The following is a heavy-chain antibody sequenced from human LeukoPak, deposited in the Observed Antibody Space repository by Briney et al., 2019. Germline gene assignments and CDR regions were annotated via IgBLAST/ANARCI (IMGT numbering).Heavy chain of an antibody. D-gene: IGHD5-18*01. CDR3: ASDSGYSYGTFDY. J-gene: IGHJ4*02. V-gene: IGHV1-69*05. Sequence: SVKVSCKASGGTFSSYAISWVRQAPGQGLEWMGRIIPIFGTANYAQKFQGRVTITTDESTSTAYMELSSPRSEDTAVYYCASDSGYSYGTFDYWGQGTLVTVSS. CDR1: GGTFSSYA. CDR2: IIPIFGTA.